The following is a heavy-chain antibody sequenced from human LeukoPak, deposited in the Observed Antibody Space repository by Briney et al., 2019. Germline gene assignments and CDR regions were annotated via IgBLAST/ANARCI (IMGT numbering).Heavy chain of an antibody. Sequence: SETLSLTCAVYGGSFSGYYWSWIRQPPGKGLEWIGEINHSGSTNYNPSLKSRVTISVDTSKNQFSLKLSSVTAADTAVCYCARVTYYYDSSGYYYVPNYYYYYMDVWGKGTTVTVSS. CDR3: ARVTYYYDSSGYYYVPNYYYYYMDV. J-gene: IGHJ6*03. CDR2: INHSGST. CDR1: GGSFSGYY. V-gene: IGHV4-34*01. D-gene: IGHD3-22*01.